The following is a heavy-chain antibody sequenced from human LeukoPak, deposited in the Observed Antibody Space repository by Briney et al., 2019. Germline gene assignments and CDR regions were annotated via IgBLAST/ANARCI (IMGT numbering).Heavy chain of an antibody. D-gene: IGHD5-24*01. CDR3: ARYRYCYNFGY. Sequence: GASVKVSCKASRYTFTYYYFHWERHAPGQGLEWMGWINPNSGGTNYAQKFQGRVTMTRDTSISTASMELSSLTTDDTAVYYCARYRYCYNFGYWAQGTLVTVSS. V-gene: IGHV1-2*02. CDR1: RYTFTYYY. CDR2: INPNSGGT. J-gene: IGHJ4*02.